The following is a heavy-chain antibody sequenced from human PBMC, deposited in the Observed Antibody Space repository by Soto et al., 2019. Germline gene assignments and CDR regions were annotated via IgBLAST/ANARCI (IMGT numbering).Heavy chain of an antibody. Sequence: ASVKVSCKASGYTFTGYYMHWVRQAPGQGLEWMGWINPNSGGTNYAQKFQGWVTMTRDTSISTAYMELSRLRFDDTAVYYCARDHSGYEFDYWGQGTLVTVSS. CDR1: GYTFTGYY. D-gene: IGHD5-12*01. CDR3: ARDHSGYEFDY. CDR2: INPNSGGT. V-gene: IGHV1-2*04. J-gene: IGHJ4*02.